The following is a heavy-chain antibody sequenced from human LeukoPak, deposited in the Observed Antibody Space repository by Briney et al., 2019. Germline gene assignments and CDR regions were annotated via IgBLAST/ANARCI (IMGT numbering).Heavy chain of an antibody. Sequence: GGSLRLSCAASGFTFTTYWMHWVRQAPGKGLVWVSHINSDGSITSYADSVKGRFTISRDNAKNTLYLQMNSLRAEDTAVYYCARGGRIAAAGPNWFDPWGQGTLVTVSS. CDR3: ARGGRIAAAGPNWFDP. J-gene: IGHJ5*02. D-gene: IGHD6-13*01. CDR1: GFTFTTYW. V-gene: IGHV3-74*01. CDR2: INSDGSIT.